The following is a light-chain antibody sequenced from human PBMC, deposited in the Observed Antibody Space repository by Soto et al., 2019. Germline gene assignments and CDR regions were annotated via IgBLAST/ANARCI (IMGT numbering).Light chain of an antibody. J-gene: IGLJ3*02. V-gene: IGLV2-14*01. CDR2: EVS. CDR1: SSDVGGYTY. CDR3: SSYTARSTWV. Sequence: QSALTQPASVSGSPGQSITISCTGTSSDVGGYTYVSWYQQNPGTSPKLMIYEVSNRPSGVSNRFSGSKSGNTASLIISGLQAEDEGDYYCSSYTARSTWVFGGGTKVTVL.